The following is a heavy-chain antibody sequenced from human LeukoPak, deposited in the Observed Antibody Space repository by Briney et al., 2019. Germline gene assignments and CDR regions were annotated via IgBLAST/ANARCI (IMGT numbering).Heavy chain of an antibody. D-gene: IGHD5-18*01. CDR1: GYSISSGYY. CDR2: IYHSGST. Sequence: SETLSLTCVVSGYSISSGYYWGWIRQPPEKGLEWIGSIYHSGSTYYNPSLKSRVTISVDTSKNQFSLKLSSVTAADTAVYYCASPGYSYGSDDAFDIWGQGTMVTVSS. CDR3: ASPGYSYGSDDAFDI. V-gene: IGHV4-38-2*01. J-gene: IGHJ3*02.